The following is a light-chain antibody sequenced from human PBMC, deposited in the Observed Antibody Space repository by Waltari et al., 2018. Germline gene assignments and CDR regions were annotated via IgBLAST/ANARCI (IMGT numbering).Light chain of an antibody. V-gene: IGKV2-40*01. CDR3: VQAIAFPWT. CDR2: GGS. CDR1: QSLLHSNGNTY. J-gene: IGKJ1*01. Sequence: DIVMTQSPLSLPITLGEPVSISCRSSQSLLHSNGNTYLHWYQQKPGQSPQLLIYGGSNRASGVPDRFSGSGSGTDFTLKISKVEAEDVGVYYCVQAIAFPWTFGQGTKVEIK.